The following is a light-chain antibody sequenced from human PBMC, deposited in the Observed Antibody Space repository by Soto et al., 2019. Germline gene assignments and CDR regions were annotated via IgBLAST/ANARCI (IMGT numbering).Light chain of an antibody. CDR1: QSVSSY. CDR3: MQRRNWPPWT. V-gene: IGKV3-11*01. Sequence: EIVLTQSPATLSLSPGERATLSCRASQSVSSYLAWYQQKPGQAPRLLIYDASNRATGIPARFSGSGSGTDLTRKLRSLEAEDYADYCCMQRRNWPPWTFGQGTKVEIK. CDR2: DAS. J-gene: IGKJ1*01.